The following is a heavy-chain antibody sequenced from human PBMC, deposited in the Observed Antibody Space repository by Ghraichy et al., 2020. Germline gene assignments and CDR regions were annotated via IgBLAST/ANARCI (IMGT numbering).Heavy chain of an antibody. CDR3: AKDSRIRSYDY. CDR1: GFTFSSYA. D-gene: IGHD1-26*01. V-gene: IGHV3-23*01. CDR2: ISGSGGST. J-gene: IGHJ4*02. Sequence: GESLNISCAASGFTFSSYAMSWVRQAPGKGLEWVSAISGSGGSTYYADSVKGRFTISRDNSKNTLYLQMNSLRAEDTAVYYCAKDSRIRSYDYWGQGTLVTVSS.